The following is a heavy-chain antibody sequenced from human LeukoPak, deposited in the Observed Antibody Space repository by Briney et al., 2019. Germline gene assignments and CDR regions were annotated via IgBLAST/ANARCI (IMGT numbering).Heavy chain of an antibody. CDR3: ARAPSRYDVLTGYYGGWFDS. CDR1: GGSFSGYY. J-gene: IGHJ5*01. D-gene: IGHD3-9*01. V-gene: IGHV4-34*01. CDR2: INHSGST. Sequence: NPSETLSLTCAVYGGSFSGYYWSWIRQPPGKGLEWIGEINHSGSTNYNPSLKSRVTISVDTSKNQFSLKLSSVTAADMAVYYCARAPSRYDVLTGYYGGWFDSWGQGTLVTVSS.